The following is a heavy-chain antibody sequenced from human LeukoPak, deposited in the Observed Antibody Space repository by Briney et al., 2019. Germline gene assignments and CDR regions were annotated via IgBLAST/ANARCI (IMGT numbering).Heavy chain of an antibody. J-gene: IGHJ4*02. Sequence: GGSLRLSCAASGFTVSSNYMSWVRQAPGKGLEWVSVIYSGGSTYYADSVKGRFTISRDNSKNTLYLQMNSLRAEDTAVYYCARVVAGLRYFDWLSRFDYGGQGTLVTVSS. CDR2: IYSGGST. V-gene: IGHV3-53*01. D-gene: IGHD3-9*01. CDR3: ARVVAGLRYFDWLSRFDY. CDR1: GFTVSSNY.